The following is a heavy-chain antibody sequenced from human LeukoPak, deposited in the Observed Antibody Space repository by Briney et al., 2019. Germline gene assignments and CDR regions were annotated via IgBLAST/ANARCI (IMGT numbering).Heavy chain of an antibody. CDR3: ARNVLLWFGELFLLNWFDL. CDR1: GGSFSGYY. V-gene: IGHV4-34*01. CDR2: INHSGST. J-gene: IGHJ5*02. D-gene: IGHD3-10*01. Sequence: SETLSLTCAVYGGSFSGYYWSWIRQPPGKGLEWIGEINHSGSTNYNPSLKSRVTISVDTSKNQFSLKLSSVTAADTAVYYCARNVLLWFGELFLLNWFDLWGQGTLVTVSS.